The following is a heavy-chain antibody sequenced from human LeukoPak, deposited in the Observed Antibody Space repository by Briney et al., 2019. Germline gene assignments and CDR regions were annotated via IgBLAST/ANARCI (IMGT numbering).Heavy chain of an antibody. J-gene: IGHJ4*02. Sequence: PGRSLRLSCAASGFTFDDYAMHWVRQAPGKGLEWVAFIRNDGSNKYYADSVKGRFTISRDDSKNTLYLQMHSLTSDDTALYYCAKDNPVCDYWGQGTLVTVSS. CDR1: GFTFDDYA. CDR3: AKDNPVCDY. CDR2: IRNDGSNK. D-gene: IGHD3-16*01. V-gene: IGHV3-30*02.